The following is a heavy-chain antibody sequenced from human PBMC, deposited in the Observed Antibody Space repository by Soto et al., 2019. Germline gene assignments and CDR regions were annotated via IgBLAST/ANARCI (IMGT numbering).Heavy chain of an antibody. CDR3: AREGQFGDFDH. J-gene: IGHJ4*02. CDR1: GFTFSNYV. V-gene: IGHV3-23*01. CDR2: ISGSAVT. D-gene: IGHD3-10*01. Sequence: EVQLLESGGGLVQPGGSQRLSCAASGFTFSNYVMTWVRQAPGEGLAWVSGISGSAVTYYAESVKGRFTTSRDNSKNTLYLHMNSLRAEDTAVYYCAREGQFGDFDHWGQGTLVTVSS.